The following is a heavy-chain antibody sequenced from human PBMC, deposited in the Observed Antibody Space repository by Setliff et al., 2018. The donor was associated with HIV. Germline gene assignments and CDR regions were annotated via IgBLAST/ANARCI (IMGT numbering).Heavy chain of an antibody. Sequence: RASVMVSCKASGYTFTSYYMHWVRQAPGQGLEWMGMVYPSDGSTSYAQKFQGRVTMTRDTSTSTIYMELNSLTSEDTAVYYCARDNTAFDIWGQGTMVTVSS. CDR1: GYTFTSYY. CDR3: ARDNTAFDI. D-gene: IGHD2-2*02. V-gene: IGHV1-46*01. CDR2: VYPSDGST. J-gene: IGHJ3*02.